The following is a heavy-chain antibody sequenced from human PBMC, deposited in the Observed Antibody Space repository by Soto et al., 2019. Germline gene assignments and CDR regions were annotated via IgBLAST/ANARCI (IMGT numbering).Heavy chain of an antibody. CDR2: ISSSSSTI. D-gene: IGHD6-19*01. CDR3: ARDRMDSSGWNDVGWFDP. Sequence: GGSLRLSCAASGFTFSSYSMNWVRQAPGKGLEWVSYISSSSSTIYYADSVKGRFTISRDNAKNSLYLQMNSLRAEDTAVYYCARDRMDSSGWNDVGWFDPWGQGTLVTVSS. V-gene: IGHV3-48*01. CDR1: GFTFSSYS. J-gene: IGHJ5*02.